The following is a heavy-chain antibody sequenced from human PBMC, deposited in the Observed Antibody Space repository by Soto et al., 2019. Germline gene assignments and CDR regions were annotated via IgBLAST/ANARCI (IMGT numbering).Heavy chain of an antibody. J-gene: IGHJ5*02. CDR2: INNGGNT. CDR3: ARLSPDYGDYSFDH. V-gene: IGHV3-53*04. Sequence: GGSLRLSCAASGFTVSSNYMSWDRQAPGKGLEWVSVINNGGNTYYADSVKGRFTISRHNSQNTLYLQMNSLRPEDTAIYYCARLSPDYGDYSFDHWGQGTLVTVSS. D-gene: IGHD4-17*01. CDR1: GFTVSSNY.